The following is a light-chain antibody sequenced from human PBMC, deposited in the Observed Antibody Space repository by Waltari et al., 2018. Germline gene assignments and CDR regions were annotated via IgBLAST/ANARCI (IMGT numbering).Light chain of an antibody. CDR1: QSINRW. Sequence: DIQMTQSPSTLSASVGDRVTITCRAGQSINRWLAWYQQKPGKAPSLLIYTASTLQSGVPSRYSGRGSGTEYTLTFSSRQPDDFATCYCQQYITYPWTFGQGTKVEIK. V-gene: IGKV1-5*03. J-gene: IGKJ1*01. CDR2: TAS. CDR3: QQYITYPWT.